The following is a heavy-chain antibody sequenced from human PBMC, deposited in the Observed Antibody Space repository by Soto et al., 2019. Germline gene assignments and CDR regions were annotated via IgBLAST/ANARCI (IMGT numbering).Heavy chain of an antibody. J-gene: IGHJ4*02. CDR1: GYTFTSYA. CDR3: ARDLCPDYYDCYPTPATFFDY. D-gene: IGHD3-22*01. V-gene: IGHV1-3*01. CDR2: INAGNGNT. Sequence: ASVKVSCKASGYTFTSYAMHWVRQAPGQRLEWMGWINAGNGNTKYSQKFQGRVTITRDTSASTAYMELSSLRSEDTAVYYCARDLCPDYYDCYPTPATFFDYWGQGTLVTVSS.